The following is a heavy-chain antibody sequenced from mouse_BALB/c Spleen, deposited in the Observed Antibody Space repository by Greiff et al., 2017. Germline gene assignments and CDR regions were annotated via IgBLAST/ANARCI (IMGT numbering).Heavy chain of an antibody. CDR3: ARLPYYYGSQYYFDY. J-gene: IGHJ2*01. D-gene: IGHD1-1*01. CDR2: IYPGSGST. CDR1: GYNFTSYW. V-gene: IGHV1-55*01. Sequence: QVQLQQPGAELVKPGTSVKLSCKASGYNFTSYWINWVKLRPGQGLEWIGDIYPGSGSTNYNEKFKSKATLTVDTSSSTAYMQLSSLASEDSALYYCARLPYYYGSQYYFDYWGQGTTLTVSS.